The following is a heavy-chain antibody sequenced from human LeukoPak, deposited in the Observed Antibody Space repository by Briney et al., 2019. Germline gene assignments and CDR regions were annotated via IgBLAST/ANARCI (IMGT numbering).Heavy chain of an antibody. J-gene: IGHJ3*02. Sequence: PSETLSLTCTVSGGSISSSNYYWGWIRQPPGKGLEWIGSVYYSGSTYYNPSLKSRVTISVDTSRNQFSLKLSSVSAADTAVYYCARQYNDFYVPFKDAFDIWGLGTMVTVSS. CDR3: ARQYNDFYVPFKDAFDI. V-gene: IGHV4-39*01. D-gene: IGHD2-21*02. CDR1: GGSISSSNYY. CDR2: VYYSGST.